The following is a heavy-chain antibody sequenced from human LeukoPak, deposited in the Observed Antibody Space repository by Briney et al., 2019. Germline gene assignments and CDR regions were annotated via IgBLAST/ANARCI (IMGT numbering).Heavy chain of an antibody. J-gene: IGHJ4*02. D-gene: IGHD1-26*01. V-gene: IGHV3-23*01. CDR1: GFTFGSYA. CDR3: AKDYSRATVPAAQFDY. CDR2: ISGSGGST. Sequence: GGSLRLSCAASGFTFGSYAMSWVRQAPGKGLEWVSAISGSGGSTYYADSVKGRFTISRDNSKNTLYLQMNSLRAEDTAVYYCAKDYSRATVPAAQFDYWGQGTLVTVSS.